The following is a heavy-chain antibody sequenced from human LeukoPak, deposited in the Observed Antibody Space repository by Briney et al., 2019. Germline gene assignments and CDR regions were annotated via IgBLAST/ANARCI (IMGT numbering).Heavy chain of an antibody. CDR2: IIPILGIA. Sequence: ASVKVSCKASGGTFSSYAISWVRQAPGQGLEWMGRIIPILGIANYAQKFQGRVTITADESTSTAYMELSSLRSEDTAVYYCARGPYCGGDCFNWFDPWGQGTLVTVSS. V-gene: IGHV1-69*04. CDR1: GGTFSSYA. J-gene: IGHJ5*02. CDR3: ARGPYCGGDCFNWFDP. D-gene: IGHD2-21*02.